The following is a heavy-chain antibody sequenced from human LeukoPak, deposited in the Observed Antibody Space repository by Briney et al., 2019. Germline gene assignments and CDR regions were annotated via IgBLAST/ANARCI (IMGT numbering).Heavy chain of an antibody. CDR3: ASRSPSRTYDFWSGYYLHDAFDI. J-gene: IGHJ3*02. D-gene: IGHD3-3*01. V-gene: IGHV3-66*02. CDR1: GFTFSSYA. Sequence: PGGSLRLSCAASGFTFSSYAMHWVRQAPGKGLEWVSVIYSGGSTYYADSVKGRFTISRDNSKNTLYLQMNSLRAEDTAVYYCASRSPSRTYDFWSGYYLHDAFDIWGQGTMVTVSS. CDR2: IYSGGST.